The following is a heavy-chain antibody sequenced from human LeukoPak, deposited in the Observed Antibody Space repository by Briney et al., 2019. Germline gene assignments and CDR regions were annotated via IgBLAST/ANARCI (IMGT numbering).Heavy chain of an antibody. D-gene: IGHD2-2*01. J-gene: IGHJ4*02. Sequence: SETLSLACTVSGASISTSDDYWGWIRQAPGKGLEWIGSIFYDGSAHYNPSPNSRSTIFVDTSKNQFSLKLNSVTAADAGMYYCARQFATASADTRGYFDFWGQGTVVIVSS. CDR2: IFYDGSA. CDR1: GASISTSDDY. CDR3: ARQFATASADTRGYFDF. V-gene: IGHV4-39*01.